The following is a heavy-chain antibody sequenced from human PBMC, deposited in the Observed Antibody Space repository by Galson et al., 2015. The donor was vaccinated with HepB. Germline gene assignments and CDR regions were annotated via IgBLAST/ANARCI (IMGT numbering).Heavy chain of an antibody. V-gene: IGHV3-30-3*01. CDR3: ARDEGNYGSGSYFVPRFDY. J-gene: IGHJ4*02. CDR1: GFTFSSYA. CDR2: ISYDGSNK. D-gene: IGHD3-10*01. Sequence: SLRLSCAASGFTFSSYAMHWVRQAPGKGLEWVAVISYDGSNKYYADSVKGRFTISRDNSKNTLYLQMNSLRAEDTAVYYCARDEGNYGSGSYFVPRFDYWGQGTLVTVSS.